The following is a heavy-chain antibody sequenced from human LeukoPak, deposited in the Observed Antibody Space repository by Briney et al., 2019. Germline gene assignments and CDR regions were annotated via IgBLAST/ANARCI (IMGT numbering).Heavy chain of an antibody. D-gene: IGHD2-15*01. CDR2: IIQYGDAQ. V-gene: IGHV3-7*01. CDR3: ARAARQDCSPRYCGLFDY. CDR1: GFTFSAYL. Sequence: GGSLTLSCGGSGFTFSAYLMSGLRQAPGRGREWVATIIQYGDAQYYAHSVRGRFTIFRDNAQNSLYLLMDSLRAEDTALYYCARAARQDCSPRYCGLFDYWSQGTLVTVAS. J-gene: IGHJ4*02.